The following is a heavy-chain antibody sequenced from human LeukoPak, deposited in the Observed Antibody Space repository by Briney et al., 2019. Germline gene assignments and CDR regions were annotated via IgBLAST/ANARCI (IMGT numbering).Heavy chain of an antibody. V-gene: IGHV4-34*01. CDR1: GGSFSGYY. CDR2: INHSGNT. CDR3: ARGRRDGYSGPWYFDL. D-gene: IGHD5-24*01. Sequence: SETLSLTCAVYGGSFSGYYWSWIRQPPGKGLEWIGEINHSGNTNYNPSLKSRVTISVDTSKNQFSLKLSSVTAADTAVYYCARGRRDGYSGPWYFDLWGRGTLVTVSS. J-gene: IGHJ2*01.